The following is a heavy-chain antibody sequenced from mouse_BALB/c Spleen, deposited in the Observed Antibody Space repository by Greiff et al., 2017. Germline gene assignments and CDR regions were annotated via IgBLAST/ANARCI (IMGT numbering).Heavy chain of an antibody. V-gene: IGHV2-2*02. Sequence: QVQLQQSGPGLVQPSQSLSITCTVSGFSLTSYGVHWVRQSPGKGLEWLGVIWSGGSTDYNAAFISRLSISKDNSKSQVFFKMNSLQANDTAIYYCARIYYGSSFYAMDYWGQGTSVTVSS. CDR2: IWSGGST. J-gene: IGHJ4*01. D-gene: IGHD2-2*01. CDR1: GFSLTSYG. CDR3: ARIYYGSSFYAMDY.